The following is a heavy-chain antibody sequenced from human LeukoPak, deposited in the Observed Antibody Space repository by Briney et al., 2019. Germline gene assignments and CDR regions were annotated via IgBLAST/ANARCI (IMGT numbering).Heavy chain of an antibody. J-gene: IGHJ4*02. CDR2: IYYSGST. D-gene: IGHD3-22*01. CDR3: ARWLVSGYSDY. CDR1: GASITAYY. Sequence: SETLSLTCTVSGASITAYYWSWIRQPPGKGLGWIGYIYYSGSTTYNPSLKSRVTISVGSSKKQFSLKLSSVTAADTAVYYCARWLVSGYSDYWGQGTLVTVSS. V-gene: IGHV4-59*01.